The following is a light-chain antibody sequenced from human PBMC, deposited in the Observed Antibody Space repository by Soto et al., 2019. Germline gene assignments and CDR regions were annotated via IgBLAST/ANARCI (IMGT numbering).Light chain of an antibody. CDR1: RGIGST. J-gene: IGKJ4*01. CDR2: DID. V-gene: IGKV3-15*01. CDR3: QHYVTWPLT. Sequence: EVVMTQSPATLSVSPGERATLSCRASRGIGSTLAWYQQKPGQTPRLLIYDIDTRATGVPARFIGSASGTEFTLTITSLQSEDFAIYYCQHYVTWPLTFGGGTRVENK.